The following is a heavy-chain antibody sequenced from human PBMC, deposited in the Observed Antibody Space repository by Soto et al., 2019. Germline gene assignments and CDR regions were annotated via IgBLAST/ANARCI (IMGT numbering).Heavy chain of an antibody. CDR1: RESVSIYE. CDR3: ARSSAGVFGIIIEGSNSLAP. D-gene: IGHD3-16*02. Sequence: GAPVKIARAAPRESVSIYEVAVARKTPGHGLEVMGIINPNGGSTRFAQTFQGRITMTRDTSTSTVYMELRSLRSEDTAIYYCARSSAGVFGIIIEGSNSLAPWGQGSLVTVSS. CDR2: INPNGGST. J-gene: IGHJ5*02. V-gene: IGHV1-46*01.